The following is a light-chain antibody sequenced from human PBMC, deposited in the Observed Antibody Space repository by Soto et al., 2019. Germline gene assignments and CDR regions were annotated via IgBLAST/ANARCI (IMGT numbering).Light chain of an antibody. CDR3: SSYTSSSTLV. Sequence: QSALTQPASVSGSPGQLITISCTGTSSDVGGYNYVSWYQQHPGKAPKLMIYDVSNRPSGVSNRFSGSKSGNTASLTISGRQAEDEADYYCSSYTSSSTLVFGGGTKLTVL. CDR1: SSDVGGYNY. V-gene: IGLV2-14*01. J-gene: IGLJ2*01. CDR2: DVS.